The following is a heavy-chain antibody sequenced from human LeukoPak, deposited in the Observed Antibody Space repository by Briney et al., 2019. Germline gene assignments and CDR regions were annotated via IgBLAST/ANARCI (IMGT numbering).Heavy chain of an antibody. CDR3: ARDPWDY. J-gene: IGHJ4*02. CDR1: GFTFSSYS. CDR2: ISSSSSYI. V-gene: IGHV3-21*01. Sequence: GGSLRLSCAASGFTFSSYSMNWVRQAPGKGLEWVSSISSSSSYICYADSVKGRFTISRDNAKNSLYLQMNSLRAEDTAVYYCARDPWDYWGQGTLVTVSS.